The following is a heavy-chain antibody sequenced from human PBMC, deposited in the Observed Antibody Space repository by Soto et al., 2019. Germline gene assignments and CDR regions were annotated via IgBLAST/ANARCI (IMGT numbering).Heavy chain of an antibody. J-gene: IGHJ6*02. CDR1: GFSFSSFA. D-gene: IGHD2-8*01. CDR2: ISGSADST. CDR3: AKTRGAMIYAISVYGMDV. Sequence: EVQLLESGGGFIHPGGSLRLSCAASGFSFSSFAMNWVRQAPGKGLEWVSIISGSADSTFYADSVKGRFTISRDNSKSPLYLQINRQRAEDTDVYYCAKTRGAMIYAISVYGMDVWGQGTTVTVSS. V-gene: IGHV3-23*01.